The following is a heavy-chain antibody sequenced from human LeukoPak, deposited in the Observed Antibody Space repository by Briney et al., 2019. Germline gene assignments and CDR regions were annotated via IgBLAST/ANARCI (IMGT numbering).Heavy chain of an antibody. CDR3: VKAGIGVVGYFGY. Sequence: GGSLRLSCAASGFTFSSYAMSWVRQAPGKGLEWVSAIRGSGGGTYYADSVKGRFTISRDNSKNTLYLQMNSLRDEDTALYYCVKAGIGVVGYFGYWGQGTLVTVFS. D-gene: IGHD6-19*01. CDR2: IRGSGGGT. J-gene: IGHJ4*02. V-gene: IGHV3-23*01. CDR1: GFTFSSYA.